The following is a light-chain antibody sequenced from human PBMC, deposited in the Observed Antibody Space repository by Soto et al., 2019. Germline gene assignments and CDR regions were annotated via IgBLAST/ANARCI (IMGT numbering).Light chain of an antibody. CDR3: QQYTSYSPYT. CDR1: QNINSW. Sequence: DIQMTQSPSTLSATVGDRVTVTCRASQNINSWLAWYQQKPGKAPKLLIYKASTLESGDPSRVSGSGSGTDFTLTINRLQPDECATYYCQQYTSYSPYTYGQGTKLEI. CDR2: KAS. J-gene: IGKJ2*01. V-gene: IGKV1-5*03.